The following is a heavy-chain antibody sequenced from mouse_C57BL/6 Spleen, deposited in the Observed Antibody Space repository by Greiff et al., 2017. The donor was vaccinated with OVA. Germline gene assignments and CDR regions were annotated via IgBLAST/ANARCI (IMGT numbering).Heavy chain of an antibody. CDR3: VRHETVFDY. V-gene: IGHV10-1*01. CDR2: IRSKSNNYAT. Sequence: EVQGVESGGGLVQPKGSLKLSCAASGFSFNTYAMNWVRQAPGKGLEWVARIRSKSNNYATYYADSVKDRFTISRDDSESMLYLQMNNLKTEDTAMYYCVRHETVFDYWGQGTTLTVSS. CDR1: GFSFNTYA. J-gene: IGHJ2*01. D-gene: IGHD1-1*01.